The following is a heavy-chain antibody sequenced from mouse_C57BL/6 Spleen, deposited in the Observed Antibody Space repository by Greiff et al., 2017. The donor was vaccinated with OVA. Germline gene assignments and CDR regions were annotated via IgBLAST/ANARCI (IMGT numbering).Heavy chain of an antibody. CDR1: GYTFTDYE. CDR2: IDPETGGT. V-gene: IGHV1-15*01. Sequence: VQLQQSGAELVRPGASVTLSCKASGYTFTDYEMHWVKQTPVHGLEWIGAIDPETGGTAYNQKFKGKAILTADKSSSTAYMELRSLTSEDSAVDYYTRRGLRRRSLYAMDYWGQGTSVTVSS. D-gene: IGHD2-4*01. J-gene: IGHJ4*01. CDR3: TRRGLRRRSLYAMDY.